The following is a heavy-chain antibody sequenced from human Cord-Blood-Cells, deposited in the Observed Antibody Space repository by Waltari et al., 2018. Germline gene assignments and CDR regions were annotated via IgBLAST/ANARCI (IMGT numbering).Heavy chain of an antibody. V-gene: IGHV4-31*03. J-gene: IGHJ6*03. CDR1: GGSIRSGGYY. D-gene: IGHD3-3*01. CDR3: AREVEGGDDFWSGYYYYYYYMDV. CDR2: IYYSGST. Sequence: QVQLQESGPGLVKPSQTLSLTCTVSGGSIRSGGYYWRWIRHPPGQGLEWLWYIYYSGSTYYNPSLKSRVTISVDTSKNQFSLKLSSVTAADTAVYYCAREVEGGDDFWSGYYYYYYYMDVWGKGTTVTVSS.